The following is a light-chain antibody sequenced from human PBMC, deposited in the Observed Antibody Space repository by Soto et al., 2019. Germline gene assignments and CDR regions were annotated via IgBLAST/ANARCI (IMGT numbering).Light chain of an antibody. Sequence: QSVLTQPASVSGSPGQSIAISCTGTSSDVGGYDYVSWYQQHPGKAPKLVIYDVSNRPSGVSNRFSGSKSDNTASLTISGLQAEDEAYYYCDPHDRNCTPVFRT. CDR1: SSDVGGYDY. V-gene: IGLV2-14*01. CDR3: DPHDRNCTPV. J-gene: IGLJ1*01. CDR2: DVS.